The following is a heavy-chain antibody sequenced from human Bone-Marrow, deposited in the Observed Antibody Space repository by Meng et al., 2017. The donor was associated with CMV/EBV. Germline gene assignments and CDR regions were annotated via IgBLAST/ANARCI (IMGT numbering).Heavy chain of an antibody. J-gene: IGHJ4*02. CDR2: ISSSSSYI. CDR3: ARDSSFLEWLYDY. D-gene: IGHD3-3*02. V-gene: IGHV3-21*01. Sequence: CAASGFTFSSYSMNWVRQAPGKGLEWVSSISSSSSYIYYADSVTGRFTISRDNAKNSLYLQMNSLRAEDTAVYYCARDSSFLEWLYDYWGQGTLVTVSS. CDR1: GFTFSSYS.